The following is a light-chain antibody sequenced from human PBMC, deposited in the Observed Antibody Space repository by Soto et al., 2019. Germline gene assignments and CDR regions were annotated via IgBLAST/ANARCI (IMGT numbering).Light chain of an antibody. J-gene: IGKJ4*01. CDR3: QKRSNWPIT. V-gene: IGKV3-11*01. Sequence: EIVLTQSPATLSLSPGERATLSCRASQSVSSYLAWYQQKPGQAPRLLIYDASNRATGIPARFSGSGSGTDFTLTISSLEPEDFAVYYCQKRSNWPITFGGGTKV. CDR2: DAS. CDR1: QSVSSY.